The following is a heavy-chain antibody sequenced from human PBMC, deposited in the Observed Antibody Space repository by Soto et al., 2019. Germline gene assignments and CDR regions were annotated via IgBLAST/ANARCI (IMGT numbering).Heavy chain of an antibody. V-gene: IGHV4-39*01. D-gene: IGHD3-10*01. CDR2: IYYSGST. CDR1: GGSISSSSYY. CDR3: ARHSYYYGSKTPN. J-gene: IGHJ4*02. Sequence: SETLSLTCTVSGGSISSSSYYWGWIRQPPGKGLEWIGSIYYSGSTYYNPSLKSRVTISVDTSKNQFSLKLSSVTAADTAVYYCARHSYYYGSKTPNWGQGTLVTVSS.